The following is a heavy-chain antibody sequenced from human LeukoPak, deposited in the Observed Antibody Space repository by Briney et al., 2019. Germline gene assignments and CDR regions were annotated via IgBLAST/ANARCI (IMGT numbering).Heavy chain of an antibody. CDR3: ARGSSSSSYYYYYMDV. Sequence: PGGSLRLSCAASGFTFSTYGMTWVRQAPGKGLEWVSSISGTGGTTYYADSVKGRFTISRDNAKNSLYPQMNSLRAEDTAVYYCARGSSSSSYYYYYMDVWGKGTTVTVSS. CDR1: GFTFSTYG. V-gene: IGHV3-21*01. J-gene: IGHJ6*03. CDR2: ISGTGGTT. D-gene: IGHD6-6*01.